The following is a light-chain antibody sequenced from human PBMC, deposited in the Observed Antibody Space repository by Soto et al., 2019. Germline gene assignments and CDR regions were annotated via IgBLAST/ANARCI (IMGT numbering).Light chain of an antibody. V-gene: IGLV2-14*03. CDR2: GVT. J-gene: IGLJ2*01. CDR3: SSYSTRATL. CDR1: SSDVGGYNY. Sequence: QSALTQPASVSGSPGQSITISCTGTSSDVGGYNYVSWYQHHPGNAPKLIIFGVTYRPSGVSSRFSGSKSGDTASLTISGLQAEDEADYYCSSYSTRATLFGGGTKLTVL.